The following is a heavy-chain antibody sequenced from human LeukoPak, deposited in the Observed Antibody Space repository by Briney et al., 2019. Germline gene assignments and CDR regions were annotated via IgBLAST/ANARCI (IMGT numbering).Heavy chain of an antibody. J-gene: IGHJ4*02. D-gene: IGHD4-23*01. Sequence: SETLSLTCTVSGGSISSVGYCWGWIRQPPGKEMEWIGSICYGGNTYYRPSLKSRITISLDTSKSQFSLKLSSVTAADAAVYYCARDGGNFDIDYWGQGTLVTDSS. CDR3: ARDGGNFDIDY. CDR2: ICYGGNT. CDR1: GGSISSVGYC. V-gene: IGHV4-39*07.